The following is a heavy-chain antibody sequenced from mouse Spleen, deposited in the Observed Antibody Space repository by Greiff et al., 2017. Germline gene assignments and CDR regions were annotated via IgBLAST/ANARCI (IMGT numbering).Heavy chain of an antibody. Sequence: VQLQQSGAELAKPGASVKLSCKASGYTFTSYWMHWVKQRPGQGLEWIGWIYPGNVNTKYNEKFKGKATLTADKSSSTAYMQLSSLTSEDSAVYFCARDYGSSFFDYWGQGTTLTVSS. V-gene: IGHV1-7*01. CDR2: IYPGNVNT. CDR1: GYTFTSYW. J-gene: IGHJ2*01. CDR3: ARDYGSSFFDY. D-gene: IGHD1-1*01.